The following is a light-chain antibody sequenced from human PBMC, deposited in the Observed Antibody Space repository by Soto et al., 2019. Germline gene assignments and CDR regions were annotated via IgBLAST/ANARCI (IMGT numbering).Light chain of an antibody. J-gene: IGLJ2*01. CDR1: TLGDKY. V-gene: IGLV3-1*01. CDR3: QALDSSTYVV. Sequence: SYELTQPASVSVSPGQTASITFSGDTLGDKYACWYQQQPGQSPVLVIYQDSKRPSGIPEQFSGSNAGNTATLAISGTQAMYEADYYCQALDSSTYVVFGGGTKLTIL. CDR2: QDS.